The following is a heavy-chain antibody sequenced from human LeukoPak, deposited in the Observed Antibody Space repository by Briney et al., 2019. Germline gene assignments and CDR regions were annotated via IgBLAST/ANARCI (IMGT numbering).Heavy chain of an antibody. D-gene: IGHD1-26*01. CDR3: ARHGGSYSFDY. Sequence: SETLSLTCSVSGGSISGSSYYWGWIRQPPGKGLEWIGSIYYSGSTYYNPSLKSRVTVSLDTSKNQFSLKVNSVTAADTAVYYCARHGGSYSFDYWGQGTLVTVSS. CDR1: GGSISGSSYY. J-gene: IGHJ4*02. CDR2: IYYSGST. V-gene: IGHV4-39*01.